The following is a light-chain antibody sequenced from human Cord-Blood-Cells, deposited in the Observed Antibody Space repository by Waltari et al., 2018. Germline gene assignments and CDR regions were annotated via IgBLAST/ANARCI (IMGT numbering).Light chain of an antibody. CDR1: VLAKKY. J-gene: IGLJ1*01. CDR2: KDR. V-gene: IGLV3-27*01. CDR3: YSAADNNYV. Sequence: SYELTQPSSVSVSPGQTARITCSGAVLAKKYARWFQQKPGQAPVLVIYKDRERPPGIPERFSGSSSGTTVTLTISGAQVEDEADYYCYSAADNNYVFVTGTKVTVL.